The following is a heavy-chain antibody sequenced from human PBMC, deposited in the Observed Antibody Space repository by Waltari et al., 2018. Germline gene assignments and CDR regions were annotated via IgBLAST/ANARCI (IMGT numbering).Heavy chain of an antibody. D-gene: IGHD5-12*01. J-gene: IGHJ6*03. Sequence: QVQLVESGGGVVQPGRSLRLSCAASGFTFRNYARHWVRQAPGKGMEWVAVTSHGGSNQYYAASVKGRFTVSRDNSKNTLYLQMKSLRAGDTAVYYCAKIPGLGTGYDYYSYYMDVWGKGTTVTVSS. CDR2: TSHGGSNQ. V-gene: IGHV3-30*18. CDR1: GFTFRNYA. CDR3: AKIPGLGTGYDYYSYYMDV.